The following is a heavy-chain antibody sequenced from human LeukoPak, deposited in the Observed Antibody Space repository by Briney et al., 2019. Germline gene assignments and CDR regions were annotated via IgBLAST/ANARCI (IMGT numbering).Heavy chain of an antibody. J-gene: IGHJ4*02. Sequence: GSLRLSCAASGFTFSSYWMSWVRQAPGKGLEWVANIKQDGSEKYYVDSVKGRFTISRDNAKNSLYLQMNSLRAEDTAVYYCARDLLYCSGGSCYHDYWGQGTLVTVSS. V-gene: IGHV3-7*01. CDR3: ARDLLYCSGGSCYHDY. D-gene: IGHD2-15*01. CDR1: GFTFSSYW. CDR2: IKQDGSEK.